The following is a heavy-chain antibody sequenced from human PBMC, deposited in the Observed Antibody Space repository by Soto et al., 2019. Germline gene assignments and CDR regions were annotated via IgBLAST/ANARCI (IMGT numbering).Heavy chain of an antibody. V-gene: IGHV3-48*02. D-gene: IGHD2-15*01. CDR3: ASRYCSDGGCSSSR. CDR1: GFTFSSYG. CDR2: ISSSSSTI. Sequence: EVQLVESGGGLVQPGGSLRLSCAASGFTFSSYGMNWVRQAPGKGLEWVSYISSSSSTIYYADSVKGRLTISRDNAKNSLYLQMNSLRDEDTAVYYCASRYCSDGGCSSSRWGQGTLVTVSS. J-gene: IGHJ4*02.